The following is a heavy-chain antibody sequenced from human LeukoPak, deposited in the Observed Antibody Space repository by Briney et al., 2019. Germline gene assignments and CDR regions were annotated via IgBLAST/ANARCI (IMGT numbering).Heavy chain of an antibody. V-gene: IGHV3-7*02. CDR3: VRVSRPEFFFDY. J-gene: IGHJ4*02. CDR1: GFTFSDAW. Sequence: PGGSLRLSCAVSGFTFSDAWMSWVRQAPGKGLEWVANIKQDGSEKYYVDSVKGRFTISRDNAKKSLYLQMNSLRAEDTAVYYCVRVSRPEFFFDYWGQGTLVTVSS. D-gene: IGHD2-2*01. CDR2: IKQDGSEK.